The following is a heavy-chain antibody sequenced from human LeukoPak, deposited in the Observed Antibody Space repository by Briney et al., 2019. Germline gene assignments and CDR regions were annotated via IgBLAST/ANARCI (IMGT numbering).Heavy chain of an antibody. Sequence: GGSLRLSCAASGFTFSSFEMNWVRQAPGKGLEWVSYISSSGSIIYYADSVKGRFTISRDNAKNSLYLQINSLRVEDTAVYYCARDGDHSEVAYFDYWGQGTLVTVSS. CDR2: ISSSGSII. D-gene: IGHD4-11*01. CDR3: ARDGDHSEVAYFDY. V-gene: IGHV3-48*03. CDR1: GFTFSSFE. J-gene: IGHJ4*02.